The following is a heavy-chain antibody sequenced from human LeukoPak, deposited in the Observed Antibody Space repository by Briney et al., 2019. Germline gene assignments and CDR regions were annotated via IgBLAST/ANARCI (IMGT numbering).Heavy chain of an antibody. J-gene: IGHJ4*02. V-gene: IGHV4-34*01. Sequence: SETLSLTCAVYGGSFSGYYWSWIRQPPGKGLEWIGEINHSGSTNYNPSLKSRVTISVDTSKNQFSLKLSSVTAADTAVYYCARGSTGSGYYDYWSQGTLVTVSS. D-gene: IGHD3-3*01. CDR1: GGSFSGYY. CDR3: ARGSTGSGYYDY. CDR2: INHSGST.